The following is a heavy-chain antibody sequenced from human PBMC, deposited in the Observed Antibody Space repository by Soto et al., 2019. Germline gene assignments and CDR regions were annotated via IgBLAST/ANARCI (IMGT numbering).Heavy chain of an antibody. Sequence: SETLSLTCTVSGDSSVSSSSYYWGWIRQPPGKGLEWIGSIYYTGNTFYSPSFRSRLTISVDTSKSQFSLKLRSVTAADTATYYCASEVSSTDGMDVWGQGTTVTVSS. D-gene: IGHD2-15*01. CDR1: GDSSVSSSSYY. CDR2: IYYTGNT. V-gene: IGHV4-39*01. J-gene: IGHJ6*02. CDR3: ASEVSSTDGMDV.